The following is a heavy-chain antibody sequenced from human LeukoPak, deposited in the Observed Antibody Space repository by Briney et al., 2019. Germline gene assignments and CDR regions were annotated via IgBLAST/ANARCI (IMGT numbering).Heavy chain of an antibody. CDR3: ASPETGGFFDY. J-gene: IGHJ4*02. D-gene: IGHD7-27*01. V-gene: IGHV3-74*01. CDR2: INGDGSST. Sequence: PGGSLGLSCVASGFTFSSHWVHWVRQVPGKGLVWVSRINGDGSSTNYADSVKGRFTISRDNAKNTLYLQMNSLTIEDTAVYYCASPETGGFFDYWGQGTLVTVAS. CDR1: GFTFSSHW.